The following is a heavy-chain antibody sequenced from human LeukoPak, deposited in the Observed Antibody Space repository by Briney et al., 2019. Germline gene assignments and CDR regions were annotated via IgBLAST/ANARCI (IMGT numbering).Heavy chain of an antibody. CDR2: IYAYNGNT. CDR3: ARDLKPGYYDSSGKLNYFDY. Sequence: ASVKVSCKASGYTFTSYGISWVRQAPGQGLEWMGWIYAYNGNTNYAQTLQGRVTMTTDTSPSTDYMELRSLRSDDTAVYYCARDLKPGYYDSSGKLNYFDYWGQGTLVTVSS. V-gene: IGHV1-18*04. J-gene: IGHJ4*02. CDR1: GYTFTSYG. D-gene: IGHD3-22*01.